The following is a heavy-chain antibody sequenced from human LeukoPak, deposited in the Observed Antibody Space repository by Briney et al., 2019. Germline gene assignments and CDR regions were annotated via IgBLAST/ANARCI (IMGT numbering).Heavy chain of an antibody. CDR1: GGSISSSSYY. D-gene: IGHD3-9*01. CDR3: ARPYNDILTGYYLGNWFDP. V-gene: IGHV4-39*01. CDR2: IYYSGST. Sequence: SETLSLTCTVSGGSISSSSYYWGWIRQPPGKGLGWIGSIYYSGSTYYNPSLKSRVTISVDTSKNQFSLKLSSVTAADTAVYYCARPYNDILTGYYLGNWFDPWGQGTLVTVSS. J-gene: IGHJ5*02.